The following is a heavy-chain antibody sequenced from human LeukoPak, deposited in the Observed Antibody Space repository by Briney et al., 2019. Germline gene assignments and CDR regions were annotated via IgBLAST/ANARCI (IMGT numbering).Heavy chain of an antibody. V-gene: IGHV4-59*01. CDR1: GASINNNY. D-gene: IGHD1-14*01. J-gene: IGHJ2*01. Sequence: SETLSLTCAVSGASINNNYWTWVRQPPGKGLEWTGYIYSNGNTNYNPSLKGRVTMSIETSKNQFSLQLPSVTAADTAVYYCASGTFDGPLYGTYWYLHVWGRGTLVTVSS. CDR2: IYSNGNT. CDR3: ASGTFDGPLYGTYWYLHV.